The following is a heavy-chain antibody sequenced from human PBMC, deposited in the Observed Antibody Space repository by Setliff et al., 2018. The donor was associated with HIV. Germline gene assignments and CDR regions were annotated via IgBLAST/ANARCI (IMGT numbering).Heavy chain of an antibody. D-gene: IGHD3-16*01. V-gene: IGHV4-59*01. CDR1: GVSIENNF. J-gene: IGHJ4*02. Sequence: PSETLSLTRTVSGVSIENNFWSWFRQPPGKGLEWIGYISYTGSTNYDPSLKSRLTIVADTSKSQFSLKLTSVTAADTAVYYCARAAYIKMNYCFDYWGRGTLVTVSS. CDR3: ARAAYIKMNYCFDY. CDR2: ISYTGST.